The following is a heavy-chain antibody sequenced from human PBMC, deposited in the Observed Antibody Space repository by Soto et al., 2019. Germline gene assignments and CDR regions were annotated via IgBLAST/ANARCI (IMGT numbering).Heavy chain of an antibody. CDR1: GFTFSSYA. V-gene: IGHV3-23*01. D-gene: IGHD3-9*01. Sequence: VQLLESGGGLVQPGGSLRLSCAASGFTFSSYAMSWVRQAPGKGLEWVSAISGSGGSTYYADSVKGRFTISRDNSKNTLYLQMNSLRAEDTAVYYCAKDSYYDILTGYSSYFDYWGQGTLVTVSS. CDR3: AKDSYYDILTGYSSYFDY. J-gene: IGHJ4*02. CDR2: ISGSGGST.